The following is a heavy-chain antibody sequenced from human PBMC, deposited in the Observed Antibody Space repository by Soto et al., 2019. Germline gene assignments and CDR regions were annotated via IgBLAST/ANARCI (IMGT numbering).Heavy chain of an antibody. J-gene: IGHJ5*02. Sequence: EVQLVESGGGLVQPGWSMRLSCAASGFIFNNYWMHWVRQVPGKGLVWVSRVNSDGSTTNYADSVKGRFTISRDNAKNTLFLQMNSLRVEDTAVYYCARGKYYDVSTGYSTFDPWGQGVPVTVAS. CDR2: VNSDGSTT. CDR1: GFIFNNYW. CDR3: ARGKYYDVSTGYSTFDP. D-gene: IGHD3-9*01. V-gene: IGHV3-74*01.